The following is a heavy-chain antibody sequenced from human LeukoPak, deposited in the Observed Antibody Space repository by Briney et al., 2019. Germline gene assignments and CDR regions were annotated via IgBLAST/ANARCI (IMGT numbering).Heavy chain of an antibody. J-gene: IGHJ4*02. CDR3: ARQKAYSDYVAD. V-gene: IGHV4-39*01. Sequence: SETLSLTCTVSGGSISSSSYYWGWIRQPPGKGLEWIGSVYYNGYTYYNPSLKSRAITSIDTSRNQFSLRLSSVTAADMAMYYCARQKAYSDYVADWGQGTLVTVSS. CDR2: VYYNGYT. D-gene: IGHD4-11*01. CDR1: GGSISSSSYY.